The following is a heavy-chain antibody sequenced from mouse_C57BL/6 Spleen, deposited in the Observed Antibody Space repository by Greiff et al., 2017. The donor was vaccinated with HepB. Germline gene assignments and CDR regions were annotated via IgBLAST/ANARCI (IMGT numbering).Heavy chain of an antibody. J-gene: IGHJ4*01. CDR2: ISDGGSYT. Sequence: EVHLVESGGGLVKPGGSLKLSCAASGFTFSSYAMSWVRQTPEKRLEWVATISDGGSYTYYPDNVKGRFTISRDNAKNNLYLQMSHLKSEDTAMYYCARDRRRSPTGAMDYWGQGTSVTVSS. CDR3: ARDRRRSPTGAMDY. V-gene: IGHV5-4*01. CDR1: GFTFSSYA. D-gene: IGHD1-2*01.